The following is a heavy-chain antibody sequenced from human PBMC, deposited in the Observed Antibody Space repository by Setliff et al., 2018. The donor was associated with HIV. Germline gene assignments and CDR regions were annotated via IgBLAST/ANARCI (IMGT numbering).Heavy chain of an antibody. V-gene: IGHV1-46*01. Sequence: ASVKVSCKASGYSLTNNYMHWVRQAPGQGLEWMGIINPSSGSTSYAQKFQGRVTMTRDTSTSTVYMELSSLRSEDTAVYYCARNFYDSSGYRYDYWGQGTLVTVSS. CDR2: INPSSGST. J-gene: IGHJ4*02. CDR1: GYSLTNNY. D-gene: IGHD3-22*01. CDR3: ARNFYDSSGYRYDY.